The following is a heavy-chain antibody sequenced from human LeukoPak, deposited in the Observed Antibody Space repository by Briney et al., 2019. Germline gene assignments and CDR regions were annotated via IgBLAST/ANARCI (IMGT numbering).Heavy chain of an antibody. CDR2: ISSSSSCI. Sequence: GGVLRLSCAASGFTFSSYSMNWVRQAPGKGLEWVSSISSSSSCIYYADSVKGRFTISRDNAKNSLYLKMNSLGTEDTDVYYCARGTGPDAFDVWGQGTMVTVSS. J-gene: IGHJ3*01. CDR3: ARGTGPDAFDV. D-gene: IGHD1-1*01. CDR1: GFTFSSYS. V-gene: IGHV3-21*01.